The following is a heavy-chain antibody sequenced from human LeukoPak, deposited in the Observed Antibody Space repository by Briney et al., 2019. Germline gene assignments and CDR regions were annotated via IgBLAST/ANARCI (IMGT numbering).Heavy chain of an antibody. J-gene: IGHJ4*02. CDR2: ISYDGSNK. Sequence: PGRSLRLSCAASGFTFSSYDMHWVRQAPGKGLEWVAVISYDGSNKYYADSVKGRFTISRDNSKNTLYLQMNSLRAEDTAVYYCAKIGSAGGYWGQGTLVTVSS. V-gene: IGHV3-30*18. CDR1: GFTFSSYD. CDR3: AKIGSAGGY. D-gene: IGHD2-15*01.